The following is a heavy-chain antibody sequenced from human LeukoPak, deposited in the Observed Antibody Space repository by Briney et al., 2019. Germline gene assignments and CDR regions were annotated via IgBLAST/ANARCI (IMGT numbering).Heavy chain of an antibody. J-gene: IGHJ4*02. V-gene: IGHV3-30*02. CDR2: IRYDGSNK. CDR1: GFTFSSYG. CDR3: AKGYYYDSSGPSDY. D-gene: IGHD3-22*01. Sequence: GGSLRLSCAASGFTFSSYGMHWVRQAPGKGLEWVAFIRYDGSNKYYADSVKGRFTISRDNSKNTLYLQMNSLRAGDTAVYYCAKGYYYDSSGPSDYWGQGTLVTVSS.